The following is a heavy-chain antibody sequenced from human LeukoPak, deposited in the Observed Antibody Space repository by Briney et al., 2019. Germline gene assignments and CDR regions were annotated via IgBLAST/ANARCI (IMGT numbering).Heavy chain of an antibody. J-gene: IGHJ4*02. CDR3: AKLSKVDSGSYLGFDY. Sequence: QPGGSLRLSCAASGFTFSSYEMSWVRQAPGKGLEWVSYISSSGSTIYYADSVKGRFTISRDNAKNSLYLQMNSLRAEDTAVYYCAKLSKVDSGSYLGFDYWGQGTLVTVSS. V-gene: IGHV3-48*03. D-gene: IGHD1-26*01. CDR1: GFTFSSYE. CDR2: ISSSGSTI.